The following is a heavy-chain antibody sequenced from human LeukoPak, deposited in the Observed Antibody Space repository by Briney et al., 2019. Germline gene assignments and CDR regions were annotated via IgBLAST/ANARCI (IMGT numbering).Heavy chain of an antibody. J-gene: IGHJ4*02. CDR3: AKDSTLYYFDY. Sequence: GGSLRLSCAASGFTFSRYAMSWVRQAPGKGLEWVSSISDSDDITYYTDSVRGRFTISRDNSKNTLFLQMNSLRAEDTAVYYCAKDSTLYYFDYWGQGTLVTVSS. D-gene: IGHD2-2*01. CDR1: GFTFSRYA. CDR2: ISDSDDIT. V-gene: IGHV3-23*01.